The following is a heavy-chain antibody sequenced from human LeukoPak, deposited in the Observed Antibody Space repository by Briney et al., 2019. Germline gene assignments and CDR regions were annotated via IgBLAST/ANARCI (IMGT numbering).Heavy chain of an antibody. J-gene: IGHJ6*04. Sequence: GGSLRLSCAASGFTFSSYEMNWVRQAPGKGLEWVSYISSSGSTIYYADSVKGRFTISRDNSKNTLYLQMNSLRAEDTAVYYCAKVGCSGGSCYYYYGMDVWGKGTTVTVSS. D-gene: IGHD2-15*01. CDR3: AKVGCSGGSCYYYYGMDV. CDR1: GFTFSSYE. CDR2: ISSSGSTI. V-gene: IGHV3-48*03.